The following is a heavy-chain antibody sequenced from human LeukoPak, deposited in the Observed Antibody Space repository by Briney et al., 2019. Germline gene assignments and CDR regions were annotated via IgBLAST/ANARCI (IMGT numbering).Heavy chain of an antibody. J-gene: IGHJ4*02. V-gene: IGHV3-23*01. D-gene: IGHD2-8*01. CDR1: GFTFSSYA. CDR2: ISGSGGST. Sequence: GGSLRLSCAASGFTFSSYAMSRVRQAPGKGLEWVSGISGSGGSTYYTDSVKGRFTISRDNSKNTLYLQMNGLRAEDTAVYYCAKHVSAIRYFDYWGQGTLVTVSS. CDR3: AKHVSAIRYFDY.